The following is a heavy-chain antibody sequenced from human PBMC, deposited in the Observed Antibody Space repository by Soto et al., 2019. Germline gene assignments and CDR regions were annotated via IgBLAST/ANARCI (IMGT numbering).Heavy chain of an antibody. CDR2: VYHSGST. D-gene: IGHD2-2*01. Sequence: QVQLQESGPGLVKPSGTLSLTCAVCGGSISSSNWWSWVRQPPGKGLEWIGEVYHSGSTNYNPSLRSRVTISVDMAKNQFSLKLSSVTAADTAMYYCARVVGGYYYGMDVWGQGTTVTVSS. J-gene: IGHJ6*02. CDR1: GGSISSSNW. CDR3: ARVVGGYYYGMDV. V-gene: IGHV4-4*02.